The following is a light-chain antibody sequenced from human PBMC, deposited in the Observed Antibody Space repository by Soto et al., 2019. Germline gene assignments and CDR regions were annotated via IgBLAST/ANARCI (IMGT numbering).Light chain of an antibody. J-gene: IGKJ5*01. CDR1: QSVSSSY. CDR3: QQYGTSPIT. CDR2: NAS. Sequence: EIVLTQSPGTLSLSPGERATLSCRASQSVSSSYLAWYRQKPGQAPRLLIYNASSRATGIPDRFSGSGSGTDFTLSISRLEPEDSAVYYCQQYGTSPITFGQGTRLEIK. V-gene: IGKV3-20*01.